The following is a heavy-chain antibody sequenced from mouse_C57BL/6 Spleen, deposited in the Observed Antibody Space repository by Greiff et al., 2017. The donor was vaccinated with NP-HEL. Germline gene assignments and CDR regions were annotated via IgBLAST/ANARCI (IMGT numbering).Heavy chain of an antibody. Sequence: EVQGVESGGGLVKPGGSLKLSCAASGFTFSDYGMHWVRQAPEKGLEWVAYISSGSSTIYYVDTVKGRFTISRDNAKNTLFLQMTSLRSEDTAMYYCARHSSGYYYYAMDYWGQGTSVTVSS. CDR1: GFTFSDYG. J-gene: IGHJ4*01. D-gene: IGHD3-2*02. CDR2: ISSGSSTI. CDR3: ARHSSGYYYYAMDY. V-gene: IGHV5-17*01.